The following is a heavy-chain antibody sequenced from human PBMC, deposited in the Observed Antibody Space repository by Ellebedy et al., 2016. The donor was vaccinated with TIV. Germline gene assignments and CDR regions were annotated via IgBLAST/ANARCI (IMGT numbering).Heavy chain of an antibody. V-gene: IGHV3-23*01. Sequence: GGSLRLSXAGSELNFSSSAVNWVRQAPEKGLEWVSGITDSGSRTFYSESVKGRFTISRDNSEKTVYLQMNSLRAEDTAVYYCAKDLGKGVTLDAFDIWGQGTTVIVSS. CDR1: ELNFSSSA. CDR2: ITDSGSRT. CDR3: AKDLGKGVTLDAFDI. J-gene: IGHJ3*02. D-gene: IGHD3-3*01.